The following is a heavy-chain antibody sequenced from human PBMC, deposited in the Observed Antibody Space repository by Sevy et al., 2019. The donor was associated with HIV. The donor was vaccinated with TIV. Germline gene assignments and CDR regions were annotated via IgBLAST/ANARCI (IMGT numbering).Heavy chain of an antibody. CDR2: MNPNNGNR. CDR1: GYTLTSHD. D-gene: IGHD3-3*01. Sequence: ASVKVSCKASGYTLTSHDIIWVRQATGQGLEWMGWMNPNNGNRAYAQKFQDRVILTRNTAIGTAYMELSSLRSDDTAVYYCARFLEAPTYKYYGMDVWGQGTTVTVSS. V-gene: IGHV1-8*01. CDR3: ARFLEAPTYKYYGMDV. J-gene: IGHJ6*02.